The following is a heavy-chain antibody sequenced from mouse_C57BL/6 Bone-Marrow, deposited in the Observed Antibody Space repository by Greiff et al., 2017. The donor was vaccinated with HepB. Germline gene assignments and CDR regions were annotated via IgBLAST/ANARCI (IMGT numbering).Heavy chain of an antibody. Sequence: QVQLQQPGAELVKPGASVKLSCKASGYTFTSYWMHWVKQRPGQGLEWIGEIDPSDSYTNYNQKFKGKATLTVDTSSSTAYMQLSSLTSEDSAVYCFYYCSRAYGGRGTGITV. D-gene: IGHD1-1*01. CDR3: YYCSRAYGG. J-gene: IGHJ1*03. CDR2: IDPSDSYT. V-gene: IGHV1-50*01. CDR1: GYTFTSYW.